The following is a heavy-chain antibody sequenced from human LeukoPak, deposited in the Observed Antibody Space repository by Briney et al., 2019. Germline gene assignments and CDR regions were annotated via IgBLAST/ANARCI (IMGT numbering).Heavy chain of an antibody. CDR2: IKEDGGEK. V-gene: IGHV3-7*01. CDR3: ARAPVGYDSSGYRHFDY. Sequence: GGSLRLSCGASGFSFSSHWVSSVRQAPGKGLEWVANIKEDGGEKNYVDSVKGRFTVSRDNAKNSLYLQMNSLRVGDTAVYYCARAPVGYDSSGYRHFDYWGQGTLVTVSS. CDR1: GFSFSSHW. J-gene: IGHJ4*02. D-gene: IGHD3-22*01.